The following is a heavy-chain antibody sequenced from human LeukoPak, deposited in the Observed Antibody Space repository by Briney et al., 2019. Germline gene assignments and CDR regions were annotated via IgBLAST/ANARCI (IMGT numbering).Heavy chain of an antibody. V-gene: IGHV3-23*01. CDR2: ISGSGGST. Sequence: PGGSLRLSCDASGFTLSSHWMSWVRQAPGKGLEWVSAISGSGGSTYYADSVKGRFTISRDNSKNTLYLQMNSLRAEDTAVYYCAKDKLYYGSGSYWPDYWGQGTLVTVSS. CDR3: AKDKLYYGSGSYWPDY. CDR1: GFTLSSHW. J-gene: IGHJ4*02. D-gene: IGHD3-10*01.